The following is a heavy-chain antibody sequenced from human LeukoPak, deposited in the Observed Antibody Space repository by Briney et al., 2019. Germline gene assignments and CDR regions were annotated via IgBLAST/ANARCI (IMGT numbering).Heavy chain of an antibody. CDR2: IWYDGSNK. J-gene: IGHJ4*02. Sequence: GRSLRLSCAASGFTFSNYAMHWVRQAPGKGLEWVAVIWYDGSNKYYADSVKGRFTISRDNSKNTLYLQMNSLRAEETAVYYCASPLDSSGYYLGYWGQGTLVTVSS. V-gene: IGHV3-33*01. CDR3: ASPLDSSGYYLGY. D-gene: IGHD3-22*01. CDR1: GFTFSNYA.